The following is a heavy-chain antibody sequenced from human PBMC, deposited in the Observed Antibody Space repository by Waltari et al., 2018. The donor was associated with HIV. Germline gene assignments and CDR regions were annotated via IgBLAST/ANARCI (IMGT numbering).Heavy chain of an antibody. Sequence: EVQLVESGGGLVQPGRSLRLSCTASGFTFGEYDMRWFRQAPGKVLEWVGFIRSKAYGGTTEYSASVKGRFTISRDDSKSIAYLQMNSLKTEDTAVYYCTISRSDEWDAFDIWGQGTMVTVSS. V-gene: IGHV3-49*03. D-gene: IGHD3-3*01. CDR3: TISRSDEWDAFDI. CDR1: GFTFGEYD. CDR2: IRSKAYGGTT. J-gene: IGHJ3*02.